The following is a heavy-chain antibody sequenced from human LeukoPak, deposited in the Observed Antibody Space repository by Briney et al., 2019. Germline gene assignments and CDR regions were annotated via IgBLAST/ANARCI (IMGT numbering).Heavy chain of an antibody. V-gene: IGHV3-43D*03. CDR3: AKPHGKYSSPDPYYFDY. J-gene: IGHJ4*02. CDR1: GFTFDDYA. D-gene: IGHD6-13*01. Sequence: GGSLRLSCAASGFTFDDYAMHWVRQAPGKGLEWVSLISWDGGSTYYADSVRGRFTISRDNSKNSLYLQMNSLRAEDTALYYCAKPHGKYSSPDPYYFDYWGQGTLVTVSS. CDR2: ISWDGGST.